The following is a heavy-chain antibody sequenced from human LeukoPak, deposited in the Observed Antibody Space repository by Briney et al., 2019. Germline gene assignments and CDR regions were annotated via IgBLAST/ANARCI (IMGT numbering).Heavy chain of an antibody. D-gene: IGHD6-13*01. CDR3: ARDGAIAAAGFFDY. J-gene: IGHJ4*02. V-gene: IGHV4-4*07. Sequence: SETLSLTCTVSGGSISSYYWSWIRQPAGKGLEWIGRIYTSGSTNYNPSLKSRVTMSVDTSKNQFSLKLSSVTAADTAVYYCARDGAIAAAGFFDYWGQGTLVTVSS. CDR1: GGSISSYY. CDR2: IYTSGST.